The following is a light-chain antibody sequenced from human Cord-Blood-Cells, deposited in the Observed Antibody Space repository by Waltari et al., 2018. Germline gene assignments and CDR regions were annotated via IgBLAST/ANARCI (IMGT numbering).Light chain of an antibody. J-gene: IGLJ1*01. V-gene: IGLV1-47*01. Sequence: QSVLTQPPSASGTPGQRVTISCSGSSPNIGSNYVYWYQQLPGTAPKLLIYRNKPRPSRVPDRFSGSKSGTSASLAISGLRSEEEADYYGAAWDDSLSGPVVGTGTKVTVL. CDR3: AAWDDSLSGPV. CDR2: RNK. CDR1: SPNIGSNY.